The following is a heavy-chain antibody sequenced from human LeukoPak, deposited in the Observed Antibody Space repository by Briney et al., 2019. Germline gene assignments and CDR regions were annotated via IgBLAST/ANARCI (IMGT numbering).Heavy chain of an antibody. J-gene: IGHJ4*02. CDR1: GFIFSNSA. V-gene: IGHV3-21*06. CDR2: INNDGSYI. CDR3: ARDEPGYGEFLLY. D-gene: IGHD3-10*01. Sequence: GGSLRLSCAASGFIFSNSAMNWVRQAPGKGLEWVSSINNDGSYIYYAGSVKGRFTISRDNTKNSMYLQMNSLRAEDTAVYYCARDEPGYGEFLLYWGQGTLVTVSS.